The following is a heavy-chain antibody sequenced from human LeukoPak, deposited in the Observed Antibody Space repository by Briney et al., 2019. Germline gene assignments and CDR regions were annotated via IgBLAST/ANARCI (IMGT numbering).Heavy chain of an antibody. Sequence: KAGGSLRLSCAASGFTFSSYWMSWVRQAPGKGLEWVANIKQDGSEKYYVDSVKGRFTISRDNAKNSLYLQMNSLRAEGTAVYYCARGPRYYDFWSGYYRNYYYYGMDVWGQGTTVTVSS. D-gene: IGHD3-3*01. J-gene: IGHJ6*02. CDR3: ARGPRYYDFWSGYYRNYYYYGMDV. V-gene: IGHV3-7*01. CDR1: GFTFSSYW. CDR2: IKQDGSEK.